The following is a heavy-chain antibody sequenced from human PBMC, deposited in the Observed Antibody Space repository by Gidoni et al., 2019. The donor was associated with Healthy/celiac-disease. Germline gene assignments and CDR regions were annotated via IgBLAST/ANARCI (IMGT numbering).Heavy chain of an antibody. D-gene: IGHD6-19*01. J-gene: IGHJ4*02. V-gene: IGHV1-2*02. CDR1: GYTFTGYY. Sequence: QVQLVQSGAEVKKPGASVKVSCKASGYTFTGYYMHWVRQAPGQGLEWMGWINPNSGGTNYAQKFQGRVTMTRDTSISTAYMELSRLRSDDTAVYYCARAPRRGQWLVRSQFDYWGQGTLVTVSS. CDR3: ARAPRRGQWLVRSQFDY. CDR2: INPNSGGT.